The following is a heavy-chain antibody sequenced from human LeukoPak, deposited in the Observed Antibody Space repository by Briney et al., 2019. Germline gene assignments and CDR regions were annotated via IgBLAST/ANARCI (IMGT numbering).Heavy chain of an antibody. V-gene: IGHV3-21*01. CDR3: ASSGVVVVAEFDY. CDR2: ISSSSSYI. J-gene: IGHJ4*02. Sequence: GGSLRLSCAASGCTFSSYSMNWVRQAPGKGLEWVSSISSSSSYIYYADSVKGRFTISRDNAKNSLYLQMNSLRAEDTAVYYCASSGVVVVAEFDYWGQGTLVTVSS. CDR1: GCTFSSYS. D-gene: IGHD2-15*01.